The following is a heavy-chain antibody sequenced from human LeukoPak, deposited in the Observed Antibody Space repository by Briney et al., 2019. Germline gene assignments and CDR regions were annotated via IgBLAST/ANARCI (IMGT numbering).Heavy chain of an antibody. V-gene: IGHV1-46*01. CDR3: ARVRSSNNWEAWFVP. CDR1: GYSFTTYR. CDR2: INPSGGRT. D-gene: IGHD1-1*01. J-gene: IGHJ5*02. Sequence: ASVKVSCKASGYSFTTYRIHWVRQAPGQGLEWMGIINPSGGRTTYAQNFQGRVTMTRDTFTSTAYMELSSLRSEDTAVYYCARVRSSNNWEAWFVPWGQGTLVTVSS.